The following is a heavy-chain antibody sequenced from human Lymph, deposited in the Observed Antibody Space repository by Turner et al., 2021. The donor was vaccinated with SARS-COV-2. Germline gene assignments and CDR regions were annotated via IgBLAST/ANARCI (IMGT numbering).Heavy chain of an antibody. J-gene: IGHJ4*02. CDR1: GFTFSSYS. V-gene: IGHV3-21*01. D-gene: IGHD3-10*01. CDR2: ISSRGSYI. CDR3: AREKLGELFDY. Sequence: EVQLVESGGGLVKPGGSLRLSCAASGFTFSSYSVNWVRQEPRKGVEWVSSISSRGSYIYYADAVKGRFTISRDNAKNSLYLQMNSLRADDTAVYYCAREKLGELFDYWGQGTLVTVSS.